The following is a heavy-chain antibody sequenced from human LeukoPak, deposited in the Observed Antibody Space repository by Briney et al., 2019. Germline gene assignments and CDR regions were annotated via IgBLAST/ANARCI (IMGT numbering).Heavy chain of an antibody. V-gene: IGHV1-3*03. CDR3: ARDRIKYGEQYYFDY. D-gene: IGHD4-17*01. J-gene: IGHJ4*02. CDR1: GYTFTSYA. Sequence: PWASVKVSCKASGYTFTSYAMHWVRQAPGQRLEWMGWINAGNGNTKYSQEFQGRVTITRDTSASTAYMELSSLRSEDMAVYYCARDRIKYGEQYYFDYWGQGTLVTVSS. CDR2: INAGNGNT.